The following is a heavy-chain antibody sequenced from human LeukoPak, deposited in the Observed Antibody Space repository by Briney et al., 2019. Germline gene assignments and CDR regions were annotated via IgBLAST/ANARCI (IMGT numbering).Heavy chain of an antibody. CDR2: IYYSGST. CDR3: ARVYPEDWLDP. Sequence: PSETLSLTCTVSGGSISSYYWSWIRQPPGKGLEWIGYIYYSGSTNYNPSLKSRVTISVDTSKNQFSLKLSSVTAADTAVYYCARVYPEDWLDPSGQGTLVTVSS. V-gene: IGHV4-59*01. CDR1: GGSISSYY. D-gene: IGHD2-2*01. J-gene: IGHJ5*02.